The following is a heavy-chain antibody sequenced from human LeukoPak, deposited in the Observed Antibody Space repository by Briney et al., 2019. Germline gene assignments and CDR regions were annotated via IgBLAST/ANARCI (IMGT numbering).Heavy chain of an antibody. CDR2: INPNSGGT. D-gene: IGHD3-10*01. Sequence: ASVKVSCKASGYTFTGYYMHWVRQAPGQGLEWMGWINPNSGGTNYAQKFQGRVTMTRDTSISTAYMELSRLRSDDTAVYYCARDSGLMVRGVIISFYYYYYGMDVWGQGTTVTVSS. V-gene: IGHV1-2*02. J-gene: IGHJ6*02. CDR3: ARDSGLMVRGVIISFYYYYYGMDV. CDR1: GYTFTGYY.